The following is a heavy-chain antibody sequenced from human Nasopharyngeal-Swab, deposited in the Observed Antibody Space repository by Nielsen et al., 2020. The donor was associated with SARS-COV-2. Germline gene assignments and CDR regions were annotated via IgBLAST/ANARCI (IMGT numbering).Heavy chain of an antibody. D-gene: IGHD1-7*01. CDR2: VNEDGSRT. CDR3: ARDRSGETGTVGAD. Sequence: GESLKISCVASGVIFSKYWMHWVRQAPGKGLVWVSRVNEDGSRTDYADSLKGRFTISRDNAKNTLYLQMNSLRAEDTAIYYCARDRSGETGTVGADWGQGTLVTVSS. J-gene: IGHJ4*02. CDR1: GVIFSKYW. V-gene: IGHV3-74*01.